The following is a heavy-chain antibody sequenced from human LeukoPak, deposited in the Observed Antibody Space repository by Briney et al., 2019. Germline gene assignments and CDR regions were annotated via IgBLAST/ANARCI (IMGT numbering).Heavy chain of an antibody. D-gene: IGHD6-19*01. V-gene: IGHV1-8*01. CDR1: GYTFTNYD. Sequence: GASVKVSCKASGYTFTNYDINWVRQATGQGLEWMGWMNPNSGNTGYAQKFQGRVTMTRSTSITTAYMELNSLRAEDTAVYYCAKDPGSGTNWFDPWGQGTLVTVSS. CDR2: MNPNSGNT. CDR3: AKDPGSGTNWFDP. J-gene: IGHJ5*02.